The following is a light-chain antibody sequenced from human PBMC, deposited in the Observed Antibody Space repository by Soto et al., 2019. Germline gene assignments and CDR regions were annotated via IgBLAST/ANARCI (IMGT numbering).Light chain of an antibody. Sequence: QFVLTQPASVSGSPGQSITISCTGTSRDVGGYNYVSWYQHHPGKVPKLVIYDVTTRPSGVSDRFSGSKAGNTASLTISSLQAEDEAVYYCSSYTIITALYGFGTGTKVTVL. CDR3: SSYTIITALYG. CDR2: DVT. CDR1: SRDVGGYNY. J-gene: IGLJ1*01. V-gene: IGLV2-14*03.